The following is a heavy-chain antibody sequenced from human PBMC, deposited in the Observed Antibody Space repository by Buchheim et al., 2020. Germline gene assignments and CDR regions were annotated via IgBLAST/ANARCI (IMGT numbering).Heavy chain of an antibody. J-gene: IGHJ6*02. Sequence: QVQLVESGGGVVQPGRSLRLSCAASGFTFSSYGMHWVRQAPGKGLEWVAAIWYDGSNKYYADSVKGRFTISRDNSKNTLYLQMNSLRAEDTAVYYCARLQAPGDYYYYYGMDVWGQGTT. D-gene: IGHD3-10*01. CDR1: GFTFSSYG. CDR3: ARLQAPGDYYYYYGMDV. CDR2: IWYDGSNK. V-gene: IGHV3-33*01.